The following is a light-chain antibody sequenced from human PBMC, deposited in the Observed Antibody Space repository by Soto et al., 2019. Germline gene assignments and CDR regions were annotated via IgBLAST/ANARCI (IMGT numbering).Light chain of an antibody. Sequence: DIQMTQSPSTLSASVGDRVTITCRASQSISSWLAWYQQKPGKAPDLLIYRASTLKTGIPSRFSGSGSGTEFTLTISSLQPDDFATYYCQQYDRASWTFGPGTKVEIK. V-gene: IGKV1-5*03. CDR2: RAS. J-gene: IGKJ1*01. CDR1: QSISSW. CDR3: QQYDRASWT.